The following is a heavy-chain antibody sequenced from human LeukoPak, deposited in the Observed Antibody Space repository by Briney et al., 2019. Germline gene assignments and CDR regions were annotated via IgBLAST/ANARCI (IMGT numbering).Heavy chain of an antibody. V-gene: IGHV3-23*01. CDR1: GFTFSSYA. J-gene: IGHJ4*02. D-gene: IGHD3-22*01. CDR2: ISGSGGST. CDR3: AKDFAYYDSSGEPY. Sequence: GGSLRLSCAASGFTFSSYAMSWVRQAPGKGLEWVSAISGSGGSTYYADSVKGRFTISRDNSKNTLYLQMSSLRAEDTAVYYCAKDFAYYDSSGEPYWGQGTLVTVSS.